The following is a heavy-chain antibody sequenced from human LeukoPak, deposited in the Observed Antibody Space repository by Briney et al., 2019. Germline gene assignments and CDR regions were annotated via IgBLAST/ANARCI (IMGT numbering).Heavy chain of an antibody. Sequence: SETLSLTCTVSGGSISTYYWSWIRQSPGKGLEWIGEINHSGSTNYNPSLKSRVTISVDTSKNQFSLKLSSVTAEDTAVYYCARIPYCSSTSCLINWFDPWGQGTLVTVSS. CDR1: GGSISTYY. V-gene: IGHV4-34*01. D-gene: IGHD2-2*01. J-gene: IGHJ5*02. CDR2: INHSGST. CDR3: ARIPYCSSTSCLINWFDP.